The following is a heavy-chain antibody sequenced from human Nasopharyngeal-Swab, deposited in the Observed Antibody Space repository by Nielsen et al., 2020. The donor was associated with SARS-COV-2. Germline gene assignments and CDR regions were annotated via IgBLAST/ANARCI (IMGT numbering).Heavy chain of an antibody. CDR3: ARGRGVVLDH. D-gene: IGHD3-10*01. V-gene: IGHV3-21*01. CDR1: GFTFSNYA. Sequence: GESLKISCAASGFTFSNYAMTWVRQAPGKGLEWVSSISSSSDDVYDADSVRGRFTISRDNAKNSLYLQMNSLRADDTAVYYCARGRGVVLDHWGQGTLVTVSS. J-gene: IGHJ4*02. CDR2: ISSSSDDV.